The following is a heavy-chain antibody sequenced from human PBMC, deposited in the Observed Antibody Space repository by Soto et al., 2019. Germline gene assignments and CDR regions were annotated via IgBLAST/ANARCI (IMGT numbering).Heavy chain of an antibody. Sequence: GGSLRLSCAASGFTFSSYAMHWVRQAPGKGLDCLSAIMGNGGSKYYANSVKCRFTISRDNSNITLYLQMGSLRVEDMALYYCARDGIGGTAFRWFLDYWGQGTLVTVSS. CDR1: GFTFSSYA. CDR3: ARDGIGGTAFRWFLDY. J-gene: IGHJ4*02. CDR2: IMGNGGSK. V-gene: IGHV3-64*01. D-gene: IGHD1-1*01.